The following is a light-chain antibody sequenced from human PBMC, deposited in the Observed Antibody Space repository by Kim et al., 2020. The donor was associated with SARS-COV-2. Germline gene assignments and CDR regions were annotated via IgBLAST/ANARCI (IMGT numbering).Light chain of an antibody. V-gene: IGKV1-9*01. CDR3: QQVFIYPRT. Sequence: DIQLTQSPSFLSASVGDRVTITCRASQGISNYLAWYQQNPGRAPKLLMYGASTLASGVPSRFSGSGSGTEFTLTISSLQAEDFATYSWQQVFIYPRTFGQGTKVDIK. CDR1: QGISNY. J-gene: IGKJ1*01. CDR2: GAS.